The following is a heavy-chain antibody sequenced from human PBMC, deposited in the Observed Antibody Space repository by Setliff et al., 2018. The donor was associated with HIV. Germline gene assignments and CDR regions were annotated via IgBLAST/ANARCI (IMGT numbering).Heavy chain of an antibody. D-gene: IGHD3-10*01. CDR1: GGSISSSHDF. V-gene: IGHV4-61*01. Sequence: SETLSLTCTVSGGSISSSHDFWNWIRQPPGKGLEWIGAIYYSGLTSYNPSLKSRVTISVDTSKNQFSLKLRSVTAADTAVYYCARERLTFGEFANWFDPWGQGTLVTVSS. CDR2: IYYSGLT. J-gene: IGHJ5*02. CDR3: ARERLTFGEFANWFDP.